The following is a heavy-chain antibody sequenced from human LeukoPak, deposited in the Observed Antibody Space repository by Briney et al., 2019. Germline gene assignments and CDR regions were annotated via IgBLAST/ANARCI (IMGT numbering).Heavy chain of an antibody. J-gene: IGHJ4*02. Sequence: PGGSLRLSCAASGFTLSSYAMHWVRQAPGKGLEWVAVISYDGSNKYYADSVKGRFTISRDNPKNTLYLQMNSLRAEDTAVYYCARDRHSSGRGGYFDYWGQGTLVTVSS. V-gene: IGHV3-30*04. CDR1: GFTLSSYA. D-gene: IGHD6-19*01. CDR2: ISYDGSNK. CDR3: ARDRHSSGRGGYFDY.